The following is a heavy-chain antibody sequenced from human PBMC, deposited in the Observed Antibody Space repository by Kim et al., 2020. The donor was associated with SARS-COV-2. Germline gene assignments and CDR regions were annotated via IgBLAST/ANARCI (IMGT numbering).Heavy chain of an antibody. CDR2: IFFTGST. V-gene: IGHV4-31*03. CDR3: ASSTPGPLDP. J-gene: IGHJ5*02. CDR1: GGSIFTAAYY. Sequence: SETLSLTCTVSGGSIFTAAYYWTWIRQRPGKGLEWIGHIFFTGSTTYNPSLKSRVVISMDTSKNQFSLNVTSVTVADTAMYYCASSTPGPLDPWGQGTQVTVSS. D-gene: IGHD7-27*01.